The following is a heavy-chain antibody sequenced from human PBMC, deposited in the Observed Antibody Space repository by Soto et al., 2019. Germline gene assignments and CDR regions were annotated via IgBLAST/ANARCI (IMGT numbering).Heavy chain of an antibody. D-gene: IGHD6-19*01. CDR1: GFTFSSYA. V-gene: IGHV3-33*08. Sequence: GGSLRLSCAASGFTFSSYAMSWVRQAPGKGLEWVAVIWYNGSNKYYADSVKGRFTISRDNSKNTLYLQMNSLRAEDTAVYYCARGFSSGWYYFDYWGQGTLVTVSS. J-gene: IGHJ4*02. CDR2: IWYNGSNK. CDR3: ARGFSSGWYYFDY.